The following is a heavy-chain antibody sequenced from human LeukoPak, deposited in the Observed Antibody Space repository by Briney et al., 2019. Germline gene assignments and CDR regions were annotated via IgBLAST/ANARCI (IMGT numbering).Heavy chain of an antibody. J-gene: IGHJ4*02. CDR3: AGHHPRNTVDF. CDR1: GGSISSGGYS. D-gene: IGHD2/OR15-2a*01. CDR2: IYYSGST. V-gene: IGHV4-31*03. Sequence: PSETLSLTCTVSGGSISSGGYSWSWIRQHPGKGLEWIGYIYYSGSTYYNPSLKSRVTISVDTSKNQFSLKLSSVTAADTAVYYCAGHHPRNTVDFWGQGTLVTVSS.